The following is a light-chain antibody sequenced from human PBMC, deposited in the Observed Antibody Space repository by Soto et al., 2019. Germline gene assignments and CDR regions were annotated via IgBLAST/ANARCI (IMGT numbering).Light chain of an antibody. V-gene: IGKV3-11*01. J-gene: IGKJ5*01. CDR1: QSVGGSS. CDR3: QQREHWPPIT. CDR2: DTS. Sequence: ETVLTQSPGTLCLSPGERATVSCRASQSVGGSSLAWYQQRPGQAPRLLIYDTSNRATGIPARFSGSGSGTDFTLTIRSLEPEDFAVYYCQQREHWPPITFGQGTRREIK.